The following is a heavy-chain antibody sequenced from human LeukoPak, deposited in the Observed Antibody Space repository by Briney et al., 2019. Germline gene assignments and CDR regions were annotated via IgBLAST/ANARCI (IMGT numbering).Heavy chain of an antibody. CDR3: ARKYLIFGVVTHRGQFDP. CDR1: GGSISSGGYY. CDR2: IYYSGST. D-gene: IGHD3-3*01. J-gene: IGHJ5*02. Sequence: PSETLSLTCTVSGGSISSGGYYWSWIGQHPGKGLEWIGYIYYSGSTYYNPSLKSRVTISVDTSKNQFSLKLSSVTAADTAVYYCARKYLIFGVVTHRGQFDPWGQGTLVTVSS. V-gene: IGHV4-31*03.